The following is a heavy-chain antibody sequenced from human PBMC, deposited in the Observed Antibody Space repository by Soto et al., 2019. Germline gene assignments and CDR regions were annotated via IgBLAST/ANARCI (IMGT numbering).Heavy chain of an antibody. V-gene: IGHV3-15*07. D-gene: IGHD3-22*01. CDR1: GFTFSNAW. CDR2: IKSKTDGGTT. Sequence: GGSLRLSCAASGFTFSNAWMNWVRQAPGKGLEWVGRIKSKTDGGTTDYAAPVKGRFTISRDDSKNTLYLQMNSLKTEDTAVYYCTTSYYYDSSGYYSWGQGTLVTVSS. J-gene: IGHJ1*01. CDR3: TTSYYYDSSGYYS.